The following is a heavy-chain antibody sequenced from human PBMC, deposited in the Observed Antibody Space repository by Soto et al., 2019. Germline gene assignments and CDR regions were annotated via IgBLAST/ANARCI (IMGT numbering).Heavy chain of an antibody. Sequence: ASVKVSCKASGYTFTSYGISWVRQAPGQGLEWMGWISAYNGNTNYAQKLQGRVTMTTDTSTSTAYMELRSLRSDDTAVYYCARDQLGRQYYYDSSGSTPWFDPWGQGNLVTVSS. J-gene: IGHJ5*02. CDR3: ARDQLGRQYYYDSSGSTPWFDP. CDR2: ISAYNGNT. CDR1: GYTFTSYG. V-gene: IGHV1-18*01. D-gene: IGHD3-22*01.